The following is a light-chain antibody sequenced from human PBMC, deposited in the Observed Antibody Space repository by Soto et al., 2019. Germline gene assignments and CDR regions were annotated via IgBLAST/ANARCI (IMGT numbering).Light chain of an antibody. J-gene: IGKJ4*01. Sequence: DIVLTQSPGTLSLSPGERATLSCRASQSVGRSDIAWYQQKPGQAPRLLIYSTSNRAAGIPDRFSGSGSGTDFTLTISRLEPEDFAVYYCQHYGRSPLTFGGGTKVDIK. CDR3: QHYGRSPLT. CDR2: STS. CDR1: QSVGRSD. V-gene: IGKV3-20*01.